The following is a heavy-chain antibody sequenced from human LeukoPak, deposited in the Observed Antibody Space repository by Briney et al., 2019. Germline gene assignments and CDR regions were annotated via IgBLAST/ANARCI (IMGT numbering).Heavy chain of an antibody. CDR3: ARNGGFYQDY. CDR1: NGSIGSRDW. D-gene: IGHD2-8*01. J-gene: IGHJ4*02. Sequence: PSETLSLTCVVSNGSIGSRDWWSWVRPPPGKGLEWIGEIYLGGSTNYNPSLRSRATMSVDKSKNRFSLNLSSVTAADTAMYYCARNGGFYQDYWGQGTLVTVSS. CDR2: IYLGGST. V-gene: IGHV4-4*02.